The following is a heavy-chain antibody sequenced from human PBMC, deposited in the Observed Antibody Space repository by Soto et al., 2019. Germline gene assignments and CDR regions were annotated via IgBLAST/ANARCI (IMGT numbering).Heavy chain of an antibody. J-gene: IGHJ6*02. CDR2: IYYSGST. CDR3: ARSVTTVVTMDV. Sequence: PSETLSLTCTVSGGSISSSSYYWGWIRQPPGKGLEWIGSIYYSGSTYYNPSLKSRVTISVDTSKNQFSLKLSSVTAADTAVYYCARSVTTVVTMDVWGQGTTVTVSS. CDR1: GGSISSSSYY. D-gene: IGHD4-17*01. V-gene: IGHV4-39*01.